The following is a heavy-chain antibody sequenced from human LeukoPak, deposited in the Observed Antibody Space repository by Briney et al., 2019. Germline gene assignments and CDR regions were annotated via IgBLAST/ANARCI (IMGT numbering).Heavy chain of an antibody. CDR2: INHSGST. D-gene: IGHD6-13*01. CDR1: GGSFSGYY. J-gene: IGHJ4*02. CDR3: ARNDATSIAAAGTIDY. V-gene: IGHV4-34*01. Sequence: SETLSLTCAVYGGSFSGYYWSWIRQPPGKGLEWIGEINHSGSTNYNPSLKSRVTMSVDTSKNQFSLKLSSVTAADTAVYYCARNDATSIAAAGTIDYWGQGTLVTVSS.